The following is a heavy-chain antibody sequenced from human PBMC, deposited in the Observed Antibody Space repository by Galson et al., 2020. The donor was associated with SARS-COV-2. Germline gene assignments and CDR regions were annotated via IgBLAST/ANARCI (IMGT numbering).Heavy chain of an antibody. V-gene: IGHV4-39*07. CDR2: INHRGST. D-gene: IGHD3-3*01. Sequence: SETLSLTCTVSGGSISSSSYYWGWIRQPPGKGLEWLGEINHRGSTNYNPSLKSRVAISVDASKNQFSLSLSSVTAADTAVYYCARAAQTYYDFWSGYYNAPHFDYWGQGTLVTVSS. J-gene: IGHJ4*02. CDR1: GGSISSSSYY. CDR3: ARAAQTYYDFWSGYYNAPHFDY.